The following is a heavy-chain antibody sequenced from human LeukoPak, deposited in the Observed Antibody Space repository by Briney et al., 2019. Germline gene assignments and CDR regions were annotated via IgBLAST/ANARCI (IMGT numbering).Heavy chain of an antibody. CDR2: MSHSGST. CDR1: GYSISSGYH. Sequence: SETLSLTCGVSGYSISSGYHWGWIRQPTGKGLEWIGSMSHSGSTYYNPSLKSRVTISVDTSKNQFSVKLSSVTAAHTAVYYCARHHLYDSSGAGRYYFDYWGQGTLVTVSS. V-gene: IGHV4-38-2*01. J-gene: IGHJ4*02. D-gene: IGHD3-22*01. CDR3: ARHHLYDSSGAGRYYFDY.